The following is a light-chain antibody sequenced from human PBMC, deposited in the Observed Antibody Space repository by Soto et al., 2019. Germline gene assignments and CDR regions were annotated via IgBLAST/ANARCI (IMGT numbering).Light chain of an antibody. J-gene: IGKJ1*01. CDR1: QAISTW. Sequence: DIQMTQSPSSVSASVGDRVTITCRASQAISTWLAWYQQKPGKAPKLLIYAASNLQTGVSSRFSGSGSGTDFTLTISSLQPEDFATYHCQQANSFPRTFGQGTKVEIK. V-gene: IGKV1D-12*01. CDR3: QQANSFPRT. CDR2: AAS.